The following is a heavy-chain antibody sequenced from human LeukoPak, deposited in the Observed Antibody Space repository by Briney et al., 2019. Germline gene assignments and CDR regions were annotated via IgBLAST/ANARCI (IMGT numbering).Heavy chain of an antibody. J-gene: IGHJ3*02. Sequence: PGGSLRLSCAASGFTFSSYSMNWVRQAPGKGLEWVSYISSSSSTIYYADSVKGRFTISRDNSKNTLYLQMNSLRAEDTAVYYCAKRGATIRGNNAFDIWGQGTMVTVSS. CDR1: GFTFSSYS. CDR2: ISSSSSTI. V-gene: IGHV3-48*01. D-gene: IGHD5-12*01. CDR3: AKRGATIRGNNAFDI.